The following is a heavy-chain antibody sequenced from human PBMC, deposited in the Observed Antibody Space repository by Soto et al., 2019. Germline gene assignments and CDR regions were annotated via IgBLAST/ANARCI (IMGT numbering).Heavy chain of an antibody. CDR2: IYWDDDK. D-gene: IGHD1-1*01. Sequence: SGPTLANPTQTLTLTCTFSGFSLSTSGVGVGWIRQPPGKALEWLALIYWDDDKRYSPSLKSRLTITKDTSKNQVVLTMTNMDPVDTATYYCAHNLGKPLGKTYYIHFWGQGTLVTVSS. V-gene: IGHV2-5*02. J-gene: IGHJ4*02. CDR3: AHNLGKPLGKTYYIHF. CDR1: GFSLSTSGVG.